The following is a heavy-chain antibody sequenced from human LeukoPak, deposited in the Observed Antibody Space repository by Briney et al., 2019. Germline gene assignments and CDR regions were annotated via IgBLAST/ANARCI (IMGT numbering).Heavy chain of an antibody. CDR3: ARGLGDDSSGYGHFSYNWFDP. D-gene: IGHD3-22*01. Sequence: SETLSLTCTVSGGSISSGDYYWSWIRQPPGKGLEWIGYIYYSGSTYYNPSLKSRVTISVDTSKNQVSLKLSSVTAADTAVYYCARGLGDDSSGYGHFSYNWFDPWGQGTLVTVSS. V-gene: IGHV4-30-4*01. J-gene: IGHJ5*02. CDR1: GGSISSGDYY. CDR2: IYYSGST.